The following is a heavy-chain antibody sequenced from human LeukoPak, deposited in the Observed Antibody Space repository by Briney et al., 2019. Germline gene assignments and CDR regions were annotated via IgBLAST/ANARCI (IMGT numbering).Heavy chain of an antibody. D-gene: IGHD3-16*01. V-gene: IGHV3-48*04. CDR3: ARVIGSYGDSAY. CDR1: GFTFSSYS. Sequence: QAGGSLRLSCAASGFTFSSYSMNWVRQAPGKGLEWLSYISSTSSAIYYAGSLKGRFTISRDNAKNSLYLQMDSLRAEDTAVYYCARVIGSYGDSAYWGQGTLVTVSS. CDR2: ISSTSSAI. J-gene: IGHJ4*02.